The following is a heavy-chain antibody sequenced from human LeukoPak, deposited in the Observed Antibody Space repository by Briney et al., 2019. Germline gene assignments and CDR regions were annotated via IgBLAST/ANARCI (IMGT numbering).Heavy chain of an antibody. J-gene: IGHJ5*02. CDR1: GFSFSTYA. CDR3: ARDYYSSSGSIYNWFDP. Sequence: PGGSLRLSCAASGFSFSTYAMHWVRQVPGKGLEWVAVLSSDGSKKFYVGSVKGRFTISRDNSKNTLSLQMDSLTAEDTAVYYCARDYYSSSGSIYNWFDPWGQGTLVTVSS. D-gene: IGHD3-10*01. V-gene: IGHV3-30*04. CDR2: LSSDGSKK.